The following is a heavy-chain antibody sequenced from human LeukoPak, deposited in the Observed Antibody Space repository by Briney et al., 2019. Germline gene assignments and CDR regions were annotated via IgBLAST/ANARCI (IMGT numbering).Heavy chain of an antibody. CDR3: ARALADAFDI. D-gene: IGHD3-3*02. V-gene: IGHV3-30*02. CDR1: EFTFSSYG. J-gene: IGHJ3*02. CDR2: IRYDGGNK. Sequence: GGSLRLSCAASEFTFSSYGMHWVRQAPGKGLEWVAFIRYDGGNKYYADSVKGRFTISRDNSKNTLYLQMNSLRAEDTAVYYCARALADAFDIWGQGTMVTVSS.